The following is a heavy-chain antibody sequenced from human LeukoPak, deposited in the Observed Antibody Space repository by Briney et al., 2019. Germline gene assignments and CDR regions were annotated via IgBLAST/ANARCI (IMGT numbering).Heavy chain of an antibody. CDR1: GGSFTGYY. J-gene: IGHJ6*03. D-gene: IGHD1-14*01. CDR2: INLSGST. Sequence: PSETLSLTCAVYGGSFTGYYWSWIRQSPGKGLEWIGEINLSGSTNYNPSLKSQVTISVDTSKNQFSLRLDSVTAADTAVYYCARGGIRNRHYYFYMDVWGKGTTVTVSS. V-gene: IGHV4-34*01. CDR3: ARGGIRNRHYYFYMDV.